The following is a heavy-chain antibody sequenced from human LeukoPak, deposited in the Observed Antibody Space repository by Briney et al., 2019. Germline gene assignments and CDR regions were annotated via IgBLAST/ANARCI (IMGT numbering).Heavy chain of an antibody. Sequence: SVKVSCKASGGTFSSYAISWVRQAPGQGLEWMGGIIPIFGTANYAQKFQGRVTITTDESTSTAYMELSSLRSEDTAVYYCARHSAADHNWFDPWGQGTLVTVSS. J-gene: IGHJ5*02. CDR2: IIPIFGTA. CDR1: GGTFSSYA. V-gene: IGHV1-69*05. CDR3: ARHSAADHNWFDP. D-gene: IGHD6-13*01.